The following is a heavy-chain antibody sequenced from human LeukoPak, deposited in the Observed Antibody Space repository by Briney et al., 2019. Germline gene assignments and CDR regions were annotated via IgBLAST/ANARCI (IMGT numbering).Heavy chain of an antibody. V-gene: IGHV1-69*13. Sequence: SVKVSCKASGGTFSSDAISWVRQAPGQGLEWMGGIIPIFSTANYAQKFQGRVTITADESTSTAYMELSSLRSEDTAVYYGASQYGGNGYFDYWGQGTLVTVSS. D-gene: IGHD4-23*01. CDR3: ASQYGGNGYFDY. CDR1: GGTFSSDA. CDR2: IIPIFSTA. J-gene: IGHJ4*02.